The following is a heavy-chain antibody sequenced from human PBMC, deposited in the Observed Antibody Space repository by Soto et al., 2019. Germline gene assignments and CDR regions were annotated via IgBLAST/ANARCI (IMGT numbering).Heavy chain of an antibody. CDR2: ISGSGGST. V-gene: IGHV3-23*01. J-gene: IGHJ3*02. CDR1: GFTFSSYA. Sequence: GGSLRLSCAASGFTFSSYAMSWVRQAPGKGLEWASAISGSGGSTYYADSVKGRFTISRDNSKNTLYLQMNSLRAEDTAVYYCAKPLKLRYFDWLSPGPFDIWGQGTIVTVSS. D-gene: IGHD3-9*01. CDR3: AKPLKLRYFDWLSPGPFDI.